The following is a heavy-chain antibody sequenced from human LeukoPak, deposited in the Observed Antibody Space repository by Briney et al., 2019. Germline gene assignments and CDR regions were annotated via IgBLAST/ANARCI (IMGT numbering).Heavy chain of an antibody. CDR1: GYTLTELS. J-gene: IGHJ4*02. CDR2: FDPEDGET. D-gene: IGHD4-23*01. V-gene: IGHV1-24*01. CDR3: ATWGLRWFLFDY. Sequence: ASVKVSCKVSGYTLTELSMHWVRQAPGKGVEWMGGFDPEDGETIYAQKFQGRVTMTEDTSTDTAYMELSSLRSEDTAVYYCATWGLRWFLFDYWGQGTLVTVSS.